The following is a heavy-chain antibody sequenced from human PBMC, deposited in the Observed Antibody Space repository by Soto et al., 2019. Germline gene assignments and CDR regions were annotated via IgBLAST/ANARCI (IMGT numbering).Heavy chain of an antibody. CDR3: ARGPNDDC. V-gene: IGHV3-53*01. J-gene: IGHJ4*02. Sequence: EERLGQSGGGLVQPGGSLRLSCAASGFSVGGNYMSWVRQAPGKGLELVSLIYSGGNPFYADSMKGRFTLSRDNSNNMLYLQMDSLRAEDTAVYYCARGPNDDCWGQGTLVIVSS. CDR2: IYSGGNP. CDR1: GFSVGGNY.